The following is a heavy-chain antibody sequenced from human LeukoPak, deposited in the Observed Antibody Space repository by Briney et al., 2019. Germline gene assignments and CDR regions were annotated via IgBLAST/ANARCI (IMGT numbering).Heavy chain of an antibody. D-gene: IGHD3-10*01. V-gene: IGHV1-69*06. CDR3: AGSPYGSGSYYNDDY. CDR2: IIPIFGTA. CDR1: GGTFSSYA. J-gene: IGHJ4*02. Sequence: SVKVSCKASGGTFSSYAISWVRQAPGQGLEWMGGIIPIFGTANYAQKFQGRVTITADKSTSTAYMELSSLRSEDTAVYYCAGSPYGSGSYYNDDYWGQGTLVTVSS.